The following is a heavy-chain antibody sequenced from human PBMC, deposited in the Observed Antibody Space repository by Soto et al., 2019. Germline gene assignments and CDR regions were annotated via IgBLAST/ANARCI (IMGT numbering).Heavy chain of an antibody. CDR1: GGTFSSYA. J-gene: IGHJ4*02. Sequence: ASVKVSCKASGGTFSSYAISWVRQAPGQGLEWMGGIIPIFGTANYAQKFQGRVTITADESTSTAYMELSSLRSEDTAMYYCARRRGRDGYPFDHWGLGTLVTVSS. CDR3: ARRRGRDGYPFDH. CDR2: IIPIFGTA. V-gene: IGHV1-69*13. D-gene: IGHD5-12*01.